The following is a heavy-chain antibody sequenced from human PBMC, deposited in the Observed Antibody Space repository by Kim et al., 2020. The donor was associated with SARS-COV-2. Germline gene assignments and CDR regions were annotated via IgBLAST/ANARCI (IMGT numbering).Heavy chain of an antibody. V-gene: IGHV4-59*01. CDR3: ARDSSPYYYDSSGSFDP. Sequence: LKSRVTISVDTSKNQFSLKLSSVTAADTAVYYCARDSSPYYYDSSGSFDPWGQGTLVTVSS. D-gene: IGHD3-22*01. J-gene: IGHJ5*02.